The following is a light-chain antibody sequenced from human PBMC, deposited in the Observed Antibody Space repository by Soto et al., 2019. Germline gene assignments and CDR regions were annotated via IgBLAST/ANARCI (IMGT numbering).Light chain of an antibody. CDR2: KAS. V-gene: IGKV1-5*03. CDR1: QSISSW. J-gene: IGKJ1*01. CDR3: QQYNSYPWT. Sequence: DIQMTQSPSTLSASVGDRVTITYRASQSISSWLAWYQQKTGKAPKLLMYKASSLESGVPSRFSGSGSGTEFTLTISSLQPDDFATYYCQQYNSYPWTFGQGTKVEIK.